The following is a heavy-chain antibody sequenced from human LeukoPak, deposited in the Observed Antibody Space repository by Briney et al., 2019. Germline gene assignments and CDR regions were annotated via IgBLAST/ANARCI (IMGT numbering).Heavy chain of an antibody. CDR2: INHSGST. D-gene: IGHD2-2*01. CDR1: GGSFSGYY. J-gene: IGHJ4*02. CDR3: ARGSRVVVPAAANRARYYFDY. Sequence: SETLSLTCAVYGGSFSGYYWSWIRQPPGKGLEWIGEINHSGSTNYNPSLKGRVTISVDTSKNQFSLKLSSVTAADTAVYYCARGSRVVVPAAANRARYYFDYWGQGTLVTVSS. V-gene: IGHV4-34*01.